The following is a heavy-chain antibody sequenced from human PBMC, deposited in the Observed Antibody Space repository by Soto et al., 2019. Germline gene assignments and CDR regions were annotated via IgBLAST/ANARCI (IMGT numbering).Heavy chain of an antibody. V-gene: IGHV3-30*03. CDR2: ISYDGSNK. CDR1: GFTFSSYG. D-gene: IGHD2-2*01. J-gene: IGHJ6*02. Sequence: PGGSLRLCCAASGFTFSSYGMHWVRQAPGKGLEWVAVISYDGSNKYYADSVKGRFTISRDNSKNTLYLQMNSLRAEDTAVYYCAVGYCSSTICYAPRLYYYVIDVWGQGSTDTVSS. CDR3: AVGYCSSTICYAPRLYYYVIDV.